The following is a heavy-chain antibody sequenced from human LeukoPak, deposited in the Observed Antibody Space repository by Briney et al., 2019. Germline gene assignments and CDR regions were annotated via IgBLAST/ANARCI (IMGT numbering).Heavy chain of an antibody. Sequence: PGRSLRLSCAASGFTFSSYGMHWVRQAPGKGLEWVAFIRYDGSNKYYADSVKGRFTISRDNSKNTLYLQMNSLRAEDTAVYYCARDPTVGFRVCSTSCPSAFDIWGQGTMVTVSS. CDR2: IRYDGSNK. V-gene: IGHV3-30*02. CDR1: GFTFSSYG. D-gene: IGHD2-2*01. J-gene: IGHJ3*02. CDR3: ARDPTVGFRVCSTSCPSAFDI.